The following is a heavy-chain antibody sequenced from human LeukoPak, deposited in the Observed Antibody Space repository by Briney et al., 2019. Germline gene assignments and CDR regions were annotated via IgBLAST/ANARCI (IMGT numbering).Heavy chain of an antibody. J-gene: IGHJ4*02. CDR3: ARDFERPDY. V-gene: IGHV1-2*06. CDR1: GDTFTTYA. Sequence: ASVKVSCKASGDTFTTYAMNWVRQAPGQGLEWMGRINPNSGGTNYAQKFQGRVTMTRDTSISTAYMELRRLRSDDTAVYYCARDFERPDYWGQGTLVTVSS. CDR2: INPNSGGT.